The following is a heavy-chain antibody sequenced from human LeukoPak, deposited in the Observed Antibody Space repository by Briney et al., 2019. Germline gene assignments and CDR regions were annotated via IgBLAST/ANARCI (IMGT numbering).Heavy chain of an antibody. J-gene: IGHJ4*02. CDR1: GGSISSYY. Sequence: SETLSLTCTVSGGSISSYYWSWIRQPPGKGPEWIGYIYYSGSTNYNPSLKSRVTISVDTSKNQFSLKLSSVTAADTAVYYCARVVAVAEFDYWGQGTLVTVSS. D-gene: IGHD6-19*01. CDR3: ARVVAVAEFDY. V-gene: IGHV4-59*01. CDR2: IYYSGST.